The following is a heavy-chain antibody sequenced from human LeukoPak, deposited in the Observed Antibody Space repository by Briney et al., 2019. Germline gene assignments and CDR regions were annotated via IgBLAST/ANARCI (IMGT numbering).Heavy chain of an antibody. V-gene: IGHV1-69*13. D-gene: IGHD6-13*01. Sequence: GASVKVSCKASGGTFSSYAISWVRQAPGQGLEWMGGIIPIFGTANYAQKFQGRVTITADESTSTAYMELSSLRSEDTAVYYCARGEDHGVAAANFDYWGQGTLVTVSS. J-gene: IGHJ4*02. CDR3: ARGEDHGVAAANFDY. CDR2: IIPIFGTA. CDR1: GGTFSSYA.